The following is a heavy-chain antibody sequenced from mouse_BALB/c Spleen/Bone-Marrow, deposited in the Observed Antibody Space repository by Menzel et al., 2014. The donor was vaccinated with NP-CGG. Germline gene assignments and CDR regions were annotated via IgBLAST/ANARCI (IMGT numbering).Heavy chain of an antibody. CDR1: GYSFTGYY. CDR2: VNPNKGGT. Sequence: EVQLQQSGPDLVKPGASVKRSCKASGYSFTGYYMHWVKQSHGKSLEWIGRVNPNKGGTSYNQKSKGKAIITVDKSSSTAYMELRSLTSEDSAVYYCARVEGLYYGMDYWGQGTSVTVSS. J-gene: IGHJ4*01. CDR3: ARVEGLYYGMDY. V-gene: IGHV1-26*01. D-gene: IGHD6-2*01.